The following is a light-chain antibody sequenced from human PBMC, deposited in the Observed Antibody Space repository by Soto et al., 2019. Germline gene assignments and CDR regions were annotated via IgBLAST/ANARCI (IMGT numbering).Light chain of an antibody. CDR1: QSVSTNY. Sequence: EIVLTQSPGALSLSPGERATLSCRTSQSVSTNYLAWYQQKPGQAPRLLIYGASRRAAGIPDRFSGSGSGTDFTLTISRLEPEDFAVYYCQQDGDSPHAFGQGTMLEIK. CDR2: GAS. V-gene: IGKV3-20*01. J-gene: IGKJ2*01. CDR3: QQDGDSPHA.